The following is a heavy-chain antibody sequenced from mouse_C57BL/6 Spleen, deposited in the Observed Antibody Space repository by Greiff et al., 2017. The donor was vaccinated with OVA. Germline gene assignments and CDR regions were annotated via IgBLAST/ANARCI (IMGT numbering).Heavy chain of an antibody. Sequence: EVQLKESGGDLVKPGGSLKLSCTASGFNFSSYGMSWVRQTPDTRLEWVATLSSGGSYTYYPDSVKGRFTFSRANAKNTPYLQMSSLKSEDTAMYYCARLLRSYFDYGGQGTTLTVSS. CDR2: LSSGGSYT. V-gene: IGHV5-6*01. J-gene: IGHJ2*01. CDR3: ARLLRSYFDY. CDR1: GFNFSSYG.